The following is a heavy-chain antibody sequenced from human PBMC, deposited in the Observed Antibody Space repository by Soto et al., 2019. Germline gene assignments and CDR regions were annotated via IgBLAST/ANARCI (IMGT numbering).Heavy chain of an antibody. Sequence: AGGSLRLSCAASGFTFSSYGMHWVRQAPGKGLEWVAVIWYDGSNKYYADSVKGRFTISRDNSKNTLYLQMNSLRAEDTAVYYCARDRTGWEPLVAYWFDPWGQGTLVTVSS. CDR1: GFTFSSYG. CDR3: ARDRTGWEPLVAYWFDP. CDR2: IWYDGSNK. V-gene: IGHV3-33*01. J-gene: IGHJ5*02. D-gene: IGHD1-26*01.